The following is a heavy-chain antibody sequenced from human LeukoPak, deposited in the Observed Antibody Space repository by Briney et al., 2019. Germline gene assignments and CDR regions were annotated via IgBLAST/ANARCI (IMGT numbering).Heavy chain of an antibody. CDR3: ARGGRYYYGHDPYYMDV. D-gene: IGHD3-10*01. V-gene: IGHV3-7*01. CDR2: IKQDGSEK. CDR1: GFTFSSYW. J-gene: IGHJ6*03. Sequence: PGGSLRLSCAASGFTFSSYWMSWVRQAPGKGLEWVANIKQDGSEKYYVDSVKGRFTISRDNAKNSLYLQMSSLRAEDTAVYYCARGGRYYYGHDPYYMDVWGKGTTVTISS.